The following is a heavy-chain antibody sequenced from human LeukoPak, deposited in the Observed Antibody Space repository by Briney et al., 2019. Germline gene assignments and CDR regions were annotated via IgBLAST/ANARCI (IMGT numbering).Heavy chain of an antibody. CDR3: AKPPPDSSSWLFDF. CDR2: VSGSGDST. CDR1: GFTFSSYA. D-gene: IGHD6-13*01. V-gene: IGHV3-23*01. J-gene: IGHJ4*02. Sequence: GGSLRLSCAASGFTFSSYAMSWVRQAPGKGLEWVSTVSGSGDSTYYADSVKGRFTISRDNSKNTLYLQMNSLRAEDTAVYYCAKPPPDSSSWLFDFWGQGTLATVSS.